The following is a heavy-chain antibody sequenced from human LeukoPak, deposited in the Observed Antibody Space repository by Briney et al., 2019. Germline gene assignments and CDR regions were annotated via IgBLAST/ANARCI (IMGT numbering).Heavy chain of an antibody. CDR2: TYYRSKWYN. Sequence: SQTRSPPCAISGDSVSSNSAAWNWIRQSPARGLDWLGGTYYRSKWYNDYGVSVKSRITINPDTSKNQFSLQLNSVTHDDTAVYYCARGGGSYFLVRSHWFDPCGQGPLVTVSS. V-gene: IGHV6-1*01. CDR3: ARGGGSYFLVRSHWFDP. CDR1: GDSVSSNSAA. D-gene: IGHD1-26*01. J-gene: IGHJ5*02.